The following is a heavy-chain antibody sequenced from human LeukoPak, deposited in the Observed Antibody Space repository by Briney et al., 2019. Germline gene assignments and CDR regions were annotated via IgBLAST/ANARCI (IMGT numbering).Heavy chain of an antibody. CDR1: GYTFTSYA. V-gene: IGHV1-3*03. Sequence: GASVKVSCKASGYTFTSYAMHWVRQAPGQRLEWMGWINAGNDNTKYSQEFQGRVTITRDTSASTAYMELSSLRSEDMAVYYCARGGESSGWYEDYHMDVWGKGTTVTVSS. D-gene: IGHD6-19*01. J-gene: IGHJ6*03. CDR3: ARGGESSGWYEDYHMDV. CDR2: INAGNDNT.